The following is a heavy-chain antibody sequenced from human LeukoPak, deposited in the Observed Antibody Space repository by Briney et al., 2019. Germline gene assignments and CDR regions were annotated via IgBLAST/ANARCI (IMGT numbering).Heavy chain of an antibody. CDR3: AKDPLLDMGETQDEELLTYYFDY. Sequence: GGSLRLSCAASGFTFSSYWMSWVRQAPGKGLEWVSAISGSGGSTYYADSVKGRFTISRDNSRNTLYLQMNSLRAEDTAVYYCAKDPLLDMGETQDEELLTYYFDYWGQGTLVTVSS. J-gene: IGHJ4*02. CDR2: ISGSGGST. CDR1: GFTFSSYW. V-gene: IGHV3-23*01. D-gene: IGHD3-10*01.